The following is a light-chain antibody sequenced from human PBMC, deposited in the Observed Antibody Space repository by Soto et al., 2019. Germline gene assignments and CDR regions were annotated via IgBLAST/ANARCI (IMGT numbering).Light chain of an antibody. CDR2: AAS. CDR3: QQSYSTPPTT. V-gene: IGKV1-39*01. CDR1: QSISSY. J-gene: IGKJ1*01. Sequence: DIQMTQSPSSLSASVGDRVTITCRASQSISSYLNWYQQKPGKAPKLLIYAASSLQSGVPSRFSGSGSGTDLTLTISSLHPEDFATYYCQQSYSTPPTTFGQGTKVEIK.